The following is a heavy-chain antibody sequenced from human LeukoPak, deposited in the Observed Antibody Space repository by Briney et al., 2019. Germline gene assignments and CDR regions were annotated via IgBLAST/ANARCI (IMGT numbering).Heavy chain of an antibody. CDR3: ARLSIAAAGSDY. J-gene: IGHJ4*02. CDR1: GFTFEDYA. V-gene: IGHV3-9*01. D-gene: IGHD6-13*01. CDR2: ISWNSGSI. Sequence: PGRSLRLSCAASGFTFEDYAMHWVRQAPGKGLEWVSGISWNSGSIGYADSVKGRFTISRDNAKNSLYLQMNSLRAEDTAFYYCARLSIAAAGSDYWGQGTLVTVSS.